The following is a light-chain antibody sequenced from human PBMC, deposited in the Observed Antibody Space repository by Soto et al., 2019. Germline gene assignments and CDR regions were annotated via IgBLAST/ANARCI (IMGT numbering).Light chain of an antibody. J-gene: IGLJ1*01. Sequence: QSALTQPDSVSGSPGQSIAISCTGTSSDVGGYNYVTWYQQHPGKAPKLMIYDVSNRPSGVSDRFSGSKSGNTASLTISGLQAEDEGDYYCNSYTSSSTFVFGTGTKVTVL. CDR2: DVS. CDR1: SSDVGGYNY. V-gene: IGLV2-14*03. CDR3: NSYTSSSTFV.